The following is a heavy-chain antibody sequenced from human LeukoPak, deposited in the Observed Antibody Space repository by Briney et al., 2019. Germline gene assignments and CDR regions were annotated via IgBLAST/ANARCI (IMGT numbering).Heavy chain of an antibody. Sequence: GGSLRLSCAASGFTFSSYEMNWVRQAPGKGLEWVSYISSSGSTIYYADSVKGRFTISRDNAKNSLYLQMNSLRAGDMALYYCAKGQMGSYHSSAFDIWGQGTMVTVSS. V-gene: IGHV3-48*03. CDR1: GFTFSSYE. D-gene: IGHD1-26*01. CDR2: ISSSGSTI. CDR3: AKGQMGSYHSSAFDI. J-gene: IGHJ3*02.